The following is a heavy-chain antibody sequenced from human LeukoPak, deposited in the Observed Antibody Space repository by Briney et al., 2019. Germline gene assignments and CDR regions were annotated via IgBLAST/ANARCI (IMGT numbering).Heavy chain of an antibody. J-gene: IGHJ4*02. CDR1: GFTFSNAW. Sequence: GGSLRLSCAASGFTFSNAWMSWVRQAPGKGMEWVGRIKSKTDGGTTDYAAPVKGRFTISRDDSKNTLYLQMNSLKTEDTAVYYCTTGYSGSYPDFDYWGQGTLVTVSS. D-gene: IGHD1-26*01. CDR2: IKSKTDGGTT. V-gene: IGHV3-15*01. CDR3: TTGYSGSYPDFDY.